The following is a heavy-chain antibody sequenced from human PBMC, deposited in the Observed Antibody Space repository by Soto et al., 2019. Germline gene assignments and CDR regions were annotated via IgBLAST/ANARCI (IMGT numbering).Heavy chain of an antibody. CDR1: GFSLSTSGVG. D-gene: IGHD2-15*01. CDR3: AYLPCSGGSCYWFSYSGMDV. Sequence: QITLKESGPTLVKPTQTLTLTCTFSGFSLSTSGVGVAWIRQPPGKALEWLALIYWDDDKRYRPSLETRLTITKDTSKNWVVLTMTNMDSVDTATYYCAYLPCSGGSCYWFSYSGMDVWGQGTTVTVSS. V-gene: IGHV2-5*02. J-gene: IGHJ6*02. CDR2: IYWDDDK.